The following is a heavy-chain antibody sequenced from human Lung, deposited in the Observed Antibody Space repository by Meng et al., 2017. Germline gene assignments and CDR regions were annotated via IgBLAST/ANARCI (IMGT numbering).Heavy chain of an antibody. J-gene: IGHJ4*02. CDR1: GGSFSDYY. Sequence: QVQLQQGGSGLLKPSACLSLTCVVSGGSFSDYYWSWIRQPPGKGLEWIGEINHSGSTNYNPSLESRATISVDTSQNNLSLKLSSVTAADSAVYYCARGPTTMAHDFDYWGQGTLVTVSS. D-gene: IGHD4-11*01. CDR2: INHSGST. V-gene: IGHV4-34*01. CDR3: ARGPTTMAHDFDY.